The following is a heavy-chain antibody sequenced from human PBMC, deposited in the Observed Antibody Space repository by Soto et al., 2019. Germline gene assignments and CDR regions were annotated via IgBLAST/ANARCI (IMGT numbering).Heavy chain of an antibody. CDR3: GGAHSSTTSMGV. J-gene: IGHJ6*03. CDR2: TWYDGSSK. CDR1: GFTFSSYG. D-gene: IGHD2-2*01. Sequence: QVQLVESGGGVVQPGGSLRLSCAASGFTFSSYGMHWVRQPPGKGLEWVALTWYDGSSKYYADSVKGRFTISRDNPKNTLYRQMNSLRAEDTAVYYCGGAHSSTTSMGVWGKGTTVTVS. V-gene: IGHV3-33*01.